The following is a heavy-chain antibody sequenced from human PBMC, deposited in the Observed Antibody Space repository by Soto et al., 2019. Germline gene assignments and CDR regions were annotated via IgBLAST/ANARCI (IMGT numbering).Heavy chain of an antibody. Sequence: PGGSLRLSCAAPGFTFSSYAMHWVRQAPGKGLEWVAVISYDGSNKYYADSVKGRFTISRDNSKNTLYLQMNSLRAEDTAVYYCARDGLEGGFDYWGQGTLVTVSS. J-gene: IGHJ4*02. V-gene: IGHV3-30-3*01. D-gene: IGHD3-16*01. CDR2: ISYDGSNK. CDR1: GFTFSSYA. CDR3: ARDGLEGGFDY.